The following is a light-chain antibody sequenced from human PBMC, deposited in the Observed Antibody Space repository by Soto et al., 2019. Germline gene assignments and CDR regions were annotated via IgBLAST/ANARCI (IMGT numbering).Light chain of an antibody. CDR1: SSDVGGYNY. V-gene: IGLV2-11*01. CDR2: DVS. CDR3: CSYAGSYTWV. Sequence: QSALTQPRSVSGSPGQSVTISCTGTSSDVGGYNYVSWYQQHPGKAPKVMIYDVSKRPSGVPDRFSGSKSGNTASLTISGIQAEYEADYYCCSYAGSYTWVFGGGTKLTVL. J-gene: IGLJ3*02.